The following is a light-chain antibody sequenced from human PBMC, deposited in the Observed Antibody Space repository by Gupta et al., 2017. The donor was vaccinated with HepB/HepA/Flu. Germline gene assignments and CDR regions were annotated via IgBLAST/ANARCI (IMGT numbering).Light chain of an antibody. V-gene: IGKV1-9*01. CDR3: QHRHSYPIT. Sequence: DIQLTPSPFFLSASVGDRVSISCRASQGISNYLAWYQQTPGKAPKLLIYTASTLQSGVPSRFSGSGSGTEFTLTINSLQPEDFATYYCQHRHSYPITFGQGTRLEIK. J-gene: IGKJ5*01. CDR1: QGISNY. CDR2: TAS.